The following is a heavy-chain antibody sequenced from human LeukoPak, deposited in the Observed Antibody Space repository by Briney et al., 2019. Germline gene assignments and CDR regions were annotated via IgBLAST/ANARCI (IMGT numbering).Heavy chain of an antibody. CDR2: ISYDGSNK. Sequence: GGSLRLSCAASGFTFSSYGMHWVRQAPGKGLEWVAVISYDGSNKYYADSVKGRFTISRDNSKNTLYLQMNSLRAEDTAVYYCAKRPPGIAVAGTMPPDYWGQGTLVTVSS. V-gene: IGHV3-30*18. J-gene: IGHJ4*02. CDR3: AKRPPGIAVAGTMPPDY. D-gene: IGHD6-19*01. CDR1: GFTFSSYG.